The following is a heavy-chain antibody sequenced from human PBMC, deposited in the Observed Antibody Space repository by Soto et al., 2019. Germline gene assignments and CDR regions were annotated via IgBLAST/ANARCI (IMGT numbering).Heavy chain of an antibody. J-gene: IGHJ6*02. Sequence: SETLSLTCAVYGGSFSGYYWSWIRQPPGKGLEWIGEINHSGSTNYNPSLKSRVTISVDTSKNQFSLKLSSVTAADTAVYYCARGRTQLLSPPLPNYYYYGMDVWGQGTTVTVSS. CDR2: INHSGST. D-gene: IGHD2-2*01. CDR1: GGSFSGYY. V-gene: IGHV4-34*01. CDR3: ARGRTQLLSPPLPNYYYYGMDV.